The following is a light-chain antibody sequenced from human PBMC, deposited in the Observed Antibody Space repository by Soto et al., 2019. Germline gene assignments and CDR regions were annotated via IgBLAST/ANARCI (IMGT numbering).Light chain of an antibody. J-gene: IGLJ3*02. V-gene: IGLV4-69*01. CDR3: QTWSTDIRV. CDR2: LNSDGSH. Sequence: QPVLTQPPSASASLGASVKLTCTLSSGHNSYAIAWHQQQPEKGPRYLMKLNSDGSHSKGDGIPDRFSGSSSGAERYLTIPSLQSEDEADYCCQTWSTDIRVFGGGTKLTVL. CDR1: SGHNSYA.